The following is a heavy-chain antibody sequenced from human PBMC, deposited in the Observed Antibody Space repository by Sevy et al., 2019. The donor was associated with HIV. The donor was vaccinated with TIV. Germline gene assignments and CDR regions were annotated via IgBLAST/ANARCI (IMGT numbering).Heavy chain of an antibody. CDR3: ARVVEPAGIDPYYYGVDV. Sequence: ASVKVSCKASGYTFTDYYIHWVRRAPGQGLEWMGWINPKSGGTNYAQTFHGRVTMTRDTSISTAYMELSRLRSDDTAVYYCARVVEPAGIDPYYYGVDVWGPGATVTVSS. CDR1: GYTFTDYY. J-gene: IGHJ6*02. CDR2: INPKSGGT. D-gene: IGHD2-2*02. V-gene: IGHV1-2*02.